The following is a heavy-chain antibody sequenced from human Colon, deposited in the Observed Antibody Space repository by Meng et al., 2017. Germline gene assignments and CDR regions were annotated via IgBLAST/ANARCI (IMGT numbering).Heavy chain of an antibody. Sequence: HLQLQESGPGLVKSSETLSLTRTVSGDSMTSKNYYWAWIRQPPGKGLQWIGSVYYSARNYYNPSLKSRVTISVDTSKNQFSLKVTSMTAADMALYYCASGTVRELEGHSGYNWFDSWGQGTLVTVSS. CDR2: VYYSARN. D-gene: IGHD3-10*01. J-gene: IGHJ5*01. V-gene: IGHV4-39*01. CDR3: ASGTVRELEGHSGYNWFDS. CDR1: GDSMTSKNYY.